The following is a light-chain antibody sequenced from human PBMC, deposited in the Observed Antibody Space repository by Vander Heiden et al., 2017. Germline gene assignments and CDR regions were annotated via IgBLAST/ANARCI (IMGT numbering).Light chain of an antibody. J-gene: IGKJ1*01. CDR3: RQALQTPET. CDR1: QSLLHSNGYNY. CDR2: LGS. V-gene: IGKV2-28*01. Sequence: DIVMTQSPLSLPVTPGEPASISCRPSQSLLHSNGYNYLDWYLQKPGQSPQLLIFLGSNRASGVPDRFSGSGSGTDFTLKISRVEAEDVGVYYCRQALQTPETFGQGTKVEIK.